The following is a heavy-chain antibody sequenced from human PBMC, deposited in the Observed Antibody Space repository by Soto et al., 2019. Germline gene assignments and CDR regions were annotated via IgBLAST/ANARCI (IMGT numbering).Heavy chain of an antibody. J-gene: IGHJ6*02. V-gene: IGHV4-34*01. CDR1: GGSFSGYY. CDR3: ARGVGGNYYYYYGMDV. CDR2: INHSGST. D-gene: IGHD3-10*01. Sequence: SETLSLTCAVYGGSFSGYYWSWIRQPPGKGLEWIGEINHSGSTNYNPSLKSRVTISVDTSKNQFSLKLSSVTAADTAVYYCARGVGGNYYYYYGMDVWGQGTTVTVYS.